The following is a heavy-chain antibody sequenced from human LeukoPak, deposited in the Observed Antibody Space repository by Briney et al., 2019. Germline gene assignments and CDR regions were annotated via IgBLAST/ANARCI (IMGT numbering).Heavy chain of an antibody. V-gene: IGHV4-31*03. J-gene: IGHJ4*02. CDR3: ARAPYGSGDYYFDY. D-gene: IGHD3-10*01. Sequence: SETLSLTCTVSGGSISSGGYYWSWIRQHPGKGLEWIGYIYCSGSTYYNPSLKSRVTISVDTSKNQFSLKLSSVTAADTAVYYCARAPYGSGDYYFDYWGQGTLVTVSS. CDR1: GGSISSGGYY. CDR2: IYCSGST.